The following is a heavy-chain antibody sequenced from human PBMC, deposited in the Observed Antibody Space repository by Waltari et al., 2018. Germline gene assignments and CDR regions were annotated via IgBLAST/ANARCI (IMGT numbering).Heavy chain of an antibody. Sequence: EVQLVESGGGLVQPGGSLRLSCAASGFPFSSYSMNWVRQAPGKGLEWVSYISSSSSTIYYADSVKGRFTISRDNAKNSLYLQMNSLRAEDTAVYYCAREVEMATIRLPMDVWGKGTTVTVSS. D-gene: IGHD5-12*01. CDR3: AREVEMATIRLPMDV. CDR1: GFPFSSYS. J-gene: IGHJ6*03. V-gene: IGHV3-48*04. CDR2: ISSSSSTI.